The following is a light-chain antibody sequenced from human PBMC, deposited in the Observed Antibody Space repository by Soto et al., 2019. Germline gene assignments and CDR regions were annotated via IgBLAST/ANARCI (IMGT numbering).Light chain of an antibody. CDR3: HHYGDSLWT. CDR1: QIGSNTY. Sequence: EIVLTQSPGTLSLSPGERATLSCRASQIGSNTYLAWYQQKPGQAPRLFIFGASSRAAGVPDRFSGSVSGTDFTLTISGLEPEDFAVYYCHHYGDSLWTFCQGTKVEIK. V-gene: IGKV3-20*01. J-gene: IGKJ1*01. CDR2: GAS.